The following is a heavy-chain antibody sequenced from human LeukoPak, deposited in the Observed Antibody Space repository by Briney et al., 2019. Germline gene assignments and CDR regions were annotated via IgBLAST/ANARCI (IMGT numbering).Heavy chain of an antibody. Sequence: GGSLRLSCAASGFTFNTYDMHWVRQSTGKGLEWVSTIGTTGDTHYPGSVKGRFTISRENAKNSLYLQMNNLGAGDTALYFCARGVYCSSTGCYTTPNFDYWGQGTLVTVSS. CDR3: ARGVYCSSTGCYTTPNFDY. CDR2: IGTTGDT. V-gene: IGHV3-13*01. CDR1: GFTFNTYD. J-gene: IGHJ4*02. D-gene: IGHD2-2*02.